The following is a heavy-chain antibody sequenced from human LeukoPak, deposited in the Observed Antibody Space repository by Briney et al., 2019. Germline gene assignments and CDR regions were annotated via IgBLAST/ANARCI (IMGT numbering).Heavy chain of an antibody. J-gene: IGHJ4*02. V-gene: IGHV4-4*02. Sequence: PSETLSLTCGVSGGSISSTNWWSWFRQPPGQGLEWIGEISLSGVTNYNPSLKSRVTLSLDRSKNHLSLTLTSVTAADTAVYYCSRESGAFSPFGYWGQGTLVTVSS. CDR3: SRESGAFSPFGY. CDR1: GGSISSTNW. D-gene: IGHD1-26*01. CDR2: ISLSGVT.